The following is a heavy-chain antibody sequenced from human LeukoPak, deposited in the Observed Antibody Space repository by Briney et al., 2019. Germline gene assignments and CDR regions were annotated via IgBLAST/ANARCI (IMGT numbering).Heavy chain of an antibody. CDR3: ARELQTSGFDP. CDR2: ISSSGNDM. V-gene: IGHV3-21*05. D-gene: IGHD5-12*01. Sequence: PGGSLRLSCAASGFTFSTYSMNWVRQAPGKGLEWVSYISSSGNDMDYADSVKGRFTISRDNAKNSLYLQMNSLRADDTALYYCARELQTSGFDPWGQGTLVIVSS. J-gene: IGHJ5*02. CDR1: GFTFSTYS.